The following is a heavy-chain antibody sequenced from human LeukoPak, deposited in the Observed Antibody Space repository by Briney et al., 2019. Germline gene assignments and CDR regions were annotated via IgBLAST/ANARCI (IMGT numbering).Heavy chain of an antibody. Sequence: ASVKVSCKASGGTFSSYAISWVRQAPGQGLEWMGWINPNSGGTYYPPKFQGRVTVTRNTSLSTAYMELNSLRSDDTAVYYCARAPAPMYSFDYWGQGTLVAVSS. CDR3: ARAPAPMYSFDY. D-gene: IGHD2-2*01. CDR1: GGTFSSYA. J-gene: IGHJ4*02. CDR2: INPNSGGT. V-gene: IGHV1-2*02.